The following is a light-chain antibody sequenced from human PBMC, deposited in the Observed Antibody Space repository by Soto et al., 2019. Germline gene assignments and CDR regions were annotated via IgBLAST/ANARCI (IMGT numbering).Light chain of an antibody. V-gene: IGLV8-61*01. CDR1: SGSVSTSFY. CDR3: VLYMGSGIWV. Sequence: QTVVTQEPSFSVSPGVTVTLTCGLSSGSVSTSFYPSWYQQTPGQAPRTLISSTNTRSSGVPDRFSGSILVNKAALTITGAQADDESDYYCVLYMGSGIWVFGGGTKVTVL. J-gene: IGLJ3*02. CDR2: STN.